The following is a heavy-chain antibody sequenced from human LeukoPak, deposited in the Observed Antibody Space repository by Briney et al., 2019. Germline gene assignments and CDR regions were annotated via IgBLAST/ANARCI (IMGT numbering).Heavy chain of an antibody. J-gene: IGHJ4*02. CDR2: IYTSGST. CDR3: ARDGYSSGWYFDY. D-gene: IGHD6-19*01. V-gene: IGHV4-4*07. Sequence: SETLSLTCTVSGGSISSYYWSWIRQRAGKGLEWIGRIYTSGSTNYNPSLKSRVTMSVDTSKNQFSLKLSSVTAADTAVYYCARDGYSSGWYFDYWGQGTLVTVSS. CDR1: GGSISSYY.